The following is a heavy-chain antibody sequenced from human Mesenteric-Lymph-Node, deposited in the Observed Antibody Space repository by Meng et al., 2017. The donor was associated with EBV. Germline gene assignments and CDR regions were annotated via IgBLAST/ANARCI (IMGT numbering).Heavy chain of an antibody. CDR3: VKQALVGAFEH. CDR2: ISYDGSNE. D-gene: IGHD1-26*01. Sequence: QVQLVVSGXGVVQPGGSLVLSCAASGFTFSSYAMHWVRQAPGKGLEWVAVISYDGSNEFYADSVKGRFTISRDNSKNSVYLQMNSLRPEDTALYYCVKQALVGAFEHWGQGTRVTVSS. V-gene: IGHV3-30-3*02. J-gene: IGHJ4*02. CDR1: GFTFSSYA.